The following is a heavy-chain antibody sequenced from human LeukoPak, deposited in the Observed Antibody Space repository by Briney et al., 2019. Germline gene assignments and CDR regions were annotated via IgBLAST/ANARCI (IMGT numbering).Heavy chain of an antibody. D-gene: IGHD2-15*01. CDR1: GGTFSSYA. J-gene: IGHJ1*01. V-gene: IGHV1-69*13. Sequence: ASVKVSRKASGGTFSSYAISWVRQAPGQGLEWMGGIIPIFGTANYAQKFQGRVTITADESTSTAYMELSSLRSEDTAVYYCATGPSRDIVVVVAARAEYFQHWGQGTLVTVSS. CDR3: ATGPSRDIVVVVAARAEYFQH. CDR2: IIPIFGTA.